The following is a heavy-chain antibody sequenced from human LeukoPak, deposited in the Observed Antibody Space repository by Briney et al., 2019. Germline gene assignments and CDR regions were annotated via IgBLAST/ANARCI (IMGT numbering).Heavy chain of an antibody. D-gene: IGHD3-22*01. J-gene: IGHJ4*02. V-gene: IGHV3-21*01. CDR2: ISGSSNYI. CDR1: GFTFSTYN. Sequence: GGSLRLSCAASGFTFSTYNMDWVRQAPGKGLEWVSSISGSSNYIYYADSVKGRFTISRDNAKNSLYLLMNSLRAEDTAVYYCARIANSVYYYYDFWGQGTLVTVSS. CDR3: ARIANSVYYYYDF.